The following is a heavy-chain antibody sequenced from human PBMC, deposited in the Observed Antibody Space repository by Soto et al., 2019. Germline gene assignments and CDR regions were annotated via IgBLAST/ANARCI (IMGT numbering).Heavy chain of an antibody. CDR1: GDSVSSNSAA. CDR2: TYYRSKWYN. CDR3: ARAWDSDCSSTSCSINWFDP. J-gene: IGHJ5*02. D-gene: IGHD2-2*01. Sequence: QTLSLTCAISGDSVSSNSAAWNWIRQSPSRGLEWLGRTYYRSKWYNDYAVSVKSRITINPDTSKNQFSLQLNSVTPEDTAVYYCARAWDSDCSSTSCSINWFDPWGQGTLVTVSS. V-gene: IGHV6-1*01.